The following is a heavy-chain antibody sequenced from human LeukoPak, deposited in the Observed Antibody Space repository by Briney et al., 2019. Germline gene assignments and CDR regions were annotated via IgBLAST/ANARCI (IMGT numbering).Heavy chain of an antibody. CDR3: ARALWWTPYFDY. CDR1: GYTFTGYY. V-gene: IGHV1-2*02. D-gene: IGHD2-21*01. Sequence: ASVKVSCKASGYTFTGYYMHWVRQAPGQGLEWMGWINPNSGGTNYAQKFQGRVTMTRDTSISTAYMELSRLRSDDTAVYYCARALWWTPYFDYWGQGTLVTVSS. J-gene: IGHJ4*02. CDR2: INPNSGGT.